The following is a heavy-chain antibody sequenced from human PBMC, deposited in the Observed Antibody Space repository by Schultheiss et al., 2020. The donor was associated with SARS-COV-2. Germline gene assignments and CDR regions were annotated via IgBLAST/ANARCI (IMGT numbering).Heavy chain of an antibody. CDR1: GFTFSSYA. J-gene: IGHJ4*02. D-gene: IGHD4-11*01. Sequence: GGSLRLSCAASGFTFSSYAMHWVRQAPGKGLEWVSGISWNSGSIGYADSVKGRFTISRDNAKNSLYLQMNSLRAEDTAVYYCANSDYNFDYWGQGTLVTVSS. CDR2: ISWNSGSI. CDR3: ANSDYNFDY. V-gene: IGHV3-9*01.